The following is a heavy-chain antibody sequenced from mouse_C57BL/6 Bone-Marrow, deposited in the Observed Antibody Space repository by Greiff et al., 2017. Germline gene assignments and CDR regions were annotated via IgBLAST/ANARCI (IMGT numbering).Heavy chain of an antibody. CDR1: GYTFTSYW. J-gene: IGHJ2*01. CDR2: IDPSDSYT. Sequence: VQLQQPGAELVRPGTSVKLSCKASGYTFTSYWMHWVKQRPGQGLEWIGVIDPSDSYTNYNQKFKGKATLTVDTSSSTAYMQLSSLTSEDSAVYYCARAMITTFFDYWGQGTTPTVSS. V-gene: IGHV1-59*01. CDR3: ARAMITTFFDY. D-gene: IGHD2-4*01.